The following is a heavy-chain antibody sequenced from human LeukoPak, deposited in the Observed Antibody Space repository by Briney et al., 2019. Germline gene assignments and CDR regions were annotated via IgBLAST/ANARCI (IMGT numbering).Heavy chain of an antibody. CDR2: IKQDGSEK. Sequence: GGSLRLSCAASGFTFSSYWMSWVRQAPGKGLEWVANIKQDGSEKYYVDSVKGRFTISRDNAKNSLYLQVNSLRAEDTAVYYCARSNVLRYFDWLSGSYYYYYYMDVWGKGTTVTVSS. J-gene: IGHJ6*03. CDR3: ARSNVLRYFDWLSGSYYYYYYMDV. CDR1: GFTFSSYW. V-gene: IGHV3-7*01. D-gene: IGHD3-9*01.